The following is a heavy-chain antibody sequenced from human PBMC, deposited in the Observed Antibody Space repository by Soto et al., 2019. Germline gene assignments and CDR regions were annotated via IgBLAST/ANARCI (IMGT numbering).Heavy chain of an antibody. V-gene: IGHV3-66*01. CDR3: ARDLYFDY. CDR2: IYSGGST. Sequence: EVQLVVSGGGLVQPGGSLRLSCAASGFTVTSHYMSWVRQAPGKGLEWVSVIYSGGSTYYAVSVKGRFTISRDNSKNTLYLQMNSLRAEDTAVYYCARDLYFDYWGQGTLVTVSS. CDR1: GFTVTSHY. J-gene: IGHJ4*02.